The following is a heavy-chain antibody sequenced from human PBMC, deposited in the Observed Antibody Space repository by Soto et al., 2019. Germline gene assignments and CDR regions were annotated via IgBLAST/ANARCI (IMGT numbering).Heavy chain of an antibody. CDR3: ARVNTTLVDHFDC. Sequence: GGSLRLSCVVSGFSVSAASIFWVRQATGKGLEWVSLMHRGGTTDNADSVKGRFTTSRDKSKNTLYLHMNGLRVEDTAVYYCARVNTTLVDHFDCWGQGTLVTVSS. V-gene: IGHV3-53*01. J-gene: IGHJ4*02. CDR2: MHRGGTT. D-gene: IGHD5-18*01. CDR1: GFSVSAAS.